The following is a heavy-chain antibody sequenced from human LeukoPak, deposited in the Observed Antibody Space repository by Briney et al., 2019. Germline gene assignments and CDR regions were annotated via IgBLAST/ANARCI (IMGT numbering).Heavy chain of an antibody. J-gene: IGHJ6*03. CDR2: ISGSGGST. CDR3: ARDPADPYYYYYYMDV. V-gene: IGHV3-23*01. CDR1: GFTFSSYA. Sequence: PGGSLRLSCAASGFTFSSYAMSWVRQAPGKGLEWVSAISGSGGSTYYADSVKGRFTISRDNAKNSLYLQMNSLRAEDTAVYYCARDPADPYYYYYYMDVWGKGTTVTVSS. D-gene: IGHD6-25*01.